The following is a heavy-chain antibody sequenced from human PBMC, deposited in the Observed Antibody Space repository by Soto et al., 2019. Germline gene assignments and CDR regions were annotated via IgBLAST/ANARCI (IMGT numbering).Heavy chain of an antibody. CDR3: ARKIPGGAASYYSDMVM. CDR1: GGAFSSTNYY. V-gene: IGHV4-39*01. J-gene: IGHJ6*01. CDR2: ISYSGKI. Sequence: PSETLSLTCTVSGGAFSSTNYYWGWIRQPPGKGLEWIGSISYSGKIYYNPSLKSRVTISVYTTKNQFSLRLSSGTAADTAVYYGARKIPGGAASYYSDMVMWGEGIRVT. D-gene: IGHD1-26*01.